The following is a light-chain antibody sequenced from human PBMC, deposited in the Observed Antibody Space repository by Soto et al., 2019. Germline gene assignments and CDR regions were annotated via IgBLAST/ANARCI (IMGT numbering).Light chain of an antibody. CDR2: AAS. Sequence: DIQMTQSHSSLSASVGDRVTITCRASQSISNYLNWYQHKPGKAPNLLIYAASSLQSGVPSRFSGRGSGTDFTLTISSLQPEDFAPYYCQQSCSTPRTFGQGTKVDI. J-gene: IGKJ1*01. V-gene: IGKV1-39*01. CDR3: QQSCSTPRT. CDR1: QSISNY.